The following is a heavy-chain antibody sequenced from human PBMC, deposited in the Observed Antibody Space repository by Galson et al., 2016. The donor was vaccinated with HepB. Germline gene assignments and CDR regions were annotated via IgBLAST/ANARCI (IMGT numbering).Heavy chain of an antibody. V-gene: IGHV3-73*01. J-gene: IGHJ4*02. Sequence: SLRLSCAASGITFSASAMHWVRQASGKGLEWVGRIRSKPNNYATSYGASLKGRFTISRDDSKNTAYLQISSLKTEDTAVYYCASHADNVYSSSLFYWGQGSLVTVSS. D-gene: IGHD6-6*01. CDR2: IRSKPNNYAT. CDR3: ASHADNVYSSSLFY. CDR1: GITFSASA.